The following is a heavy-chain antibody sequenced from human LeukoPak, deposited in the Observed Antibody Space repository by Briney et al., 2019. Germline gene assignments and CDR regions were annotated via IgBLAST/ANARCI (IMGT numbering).Heavy chain of an antibody. J-gene: IGHJ6*02. CDR3: ARDSYAFQYYGMDV. D-gene: IGHD4-17*01. Sequence: GGSLRLSCAASGFTFSSHAVSWVRRAPGKGLEWVSGISGSGGSTYYADSVKGQFTISRDNSKNTVFLQMNSLRAEDTAVYYCARDSYAFQYYGMDVWGQGTTVTVSS. V-gene: IGHV3-23*01. CDR2: ISGSGGST. CDR1: GFTFSSHA.